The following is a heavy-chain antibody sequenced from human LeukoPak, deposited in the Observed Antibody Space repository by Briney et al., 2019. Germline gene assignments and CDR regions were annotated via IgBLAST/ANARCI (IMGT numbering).Heavy chain of an antibody. CDR3: ARGVEPLAANTLAY. J-gene: IGHJ4*02. CDR2: LYSDGNT. CDR1: GFTYSNYA. Sequence: GGSLRLSCAAYGFTYSNYAMTWVRQAPGKGLAWVSVLYSDGNTKYADSVQGRFTISRDNSKNTLYLEMNSLSPDDTAVYYCARGVEPLAANTLAYWGQGTLVTVSS. D-gene: IGHD1-14*01. V-gene: IGHV3-23*03.